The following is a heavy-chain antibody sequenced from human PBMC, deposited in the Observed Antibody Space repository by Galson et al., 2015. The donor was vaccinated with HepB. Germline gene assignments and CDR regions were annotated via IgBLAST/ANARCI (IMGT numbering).Heavy chain of an antibody. Sequence: SLRLSCAASGFTFSSYAMTWVRQAPGRGLEWVSTVSSSGSSKFYPDSVKGRFTISRDNSKNTLYLQMNSLRAEDTAIYYCARTSPYSSASADCLGQGTLVTVSS. CDR2: VSSSGSSK. CDR3: ARTSPYSSASADC. D-gene: IGHD6-19*01. V-gene: IGHV3-23*01. CDR1: GFTFSSYA. J-gene: IGHJ4*02.